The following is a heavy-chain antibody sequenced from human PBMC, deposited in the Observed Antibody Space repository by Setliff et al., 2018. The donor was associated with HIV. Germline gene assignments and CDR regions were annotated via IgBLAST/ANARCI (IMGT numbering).Heavy chain of an antibody. Sequence: SGGSLRLSCAASGFTFRNHAMHWVRQAPGKGMEWVAFIWYDGSNEYYADSVKGRFTISRDNSKNTLYLQMNSLRAEDTAVYYCARWPVVVPAAMWGLSPYYYYGMDVWGQGTTVTVSS. V-gene: IGHV3-33*08. J-gene: IGHJ6*02. D-gene: IGHD2-2*01. CDR1: GFTFRNHA. CDR3: ARWPVVVPAAMWGLSPYYYYGMDV. CDR2: IWYDGSNE.